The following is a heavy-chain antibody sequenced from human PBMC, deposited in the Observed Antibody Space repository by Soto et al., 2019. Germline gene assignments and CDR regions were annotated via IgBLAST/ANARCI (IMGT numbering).Heavy chain of an antibody. CDR3: ASRPMGSTIYFEH. CDR2: VYYTGSA. CDR1: TDSISRHY. J-gene: IGHJ1*01. D-gene: IGHD1-26*01. V-gene: IGHV4-59*11. Sequence: PSETLSLTCTFSTDSISRHYWSWIRQPPGKGLEWIGYVYYTGSANYNPSLKSRVTISTDTSKSQFSLKLTSVTAADTAVYFCASRPMGSTIYFEHWGRGALVTVSS.